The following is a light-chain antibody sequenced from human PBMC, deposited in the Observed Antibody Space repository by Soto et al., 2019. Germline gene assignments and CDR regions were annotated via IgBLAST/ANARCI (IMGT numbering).Light chain of an antibody. V-gene: IGLV2-14*01. CDR1: SSDVGGYDY. CDR2: DVN. J-gene: IGLJ1*01. Sequence: QSVLTQFASVSGSPRQSLTIFCTGTSSDVGGYDYVSWYQQLPGKAPKLMIYDVNNRPSGVSNRFSGSKSGNTASLTISGLQAEDEADYYCSSYIGTITLVFAGGT. CDR3: SSYIGTITLV.